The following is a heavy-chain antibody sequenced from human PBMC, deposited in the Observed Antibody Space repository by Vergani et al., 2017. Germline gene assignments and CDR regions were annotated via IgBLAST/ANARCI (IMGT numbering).Heavy chain of an antibody. Sequence: QVQLVQSGAEVKKPGASVKVSCKASGYTFTGYYMHWVRQAPGQGLEWVGWINPNRGGTNYAQKFQGRVTMTRDTSISTAYMELSRLRSDDTAVFYCASGLLVSGSYSPDDYYYGMDVWGQGTTVTVSS. CDR1: GYTFTGYY. CDR2: INPNRGGT. J-gene: IGHJ6*02. V-gene: IGHV1-2*02. CDR3: ASGLLVSGSYSPDDYYYGMDV. D-gene: IGHD3-10*01.